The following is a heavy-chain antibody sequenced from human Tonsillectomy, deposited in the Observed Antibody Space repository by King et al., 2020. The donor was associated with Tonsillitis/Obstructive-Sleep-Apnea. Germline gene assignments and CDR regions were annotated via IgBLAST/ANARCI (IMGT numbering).Heavy chain of an antibody. Sequence: VQLQESGPGLVKPSETLSLTCTVSGGSISSFYWSWIRQPPGKGLEWIGYVYYSGSTNYNPSLKSRLTISVDTSKNQFSLKLSSVTAADTAVYYCSREGWGYAPFGYWGQGTLVTVSS. CDR1: GGSISSFY. J-gene: IGHJ4*02. CDR3: SREGWGYAPFGY. CDR2: VYYSGST. D-gene: IGHD3-16*01. V-gene: IGHV4-59*01.